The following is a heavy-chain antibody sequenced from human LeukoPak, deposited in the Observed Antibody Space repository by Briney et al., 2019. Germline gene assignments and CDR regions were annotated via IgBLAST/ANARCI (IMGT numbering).Heavy chain of an antibody. J-gene: IGHJ5*02. D-gene: IGHD6-19*01. CDR1: GFTVSSNY. V-gene: IGHV3-53*01. Sequence: GGSLRLSCAASGFTVSSNYMSWVRQAPGKGLEWVSVIYSGGSTYYADSVKGRFTIPRDNSKNTLYLQMNSLRAEDTAVYYCASTVAGTRWFDPWGQGTLVTVSS. CDR3: ASTVAGTRWFDP. CDR2: IYSGGST.